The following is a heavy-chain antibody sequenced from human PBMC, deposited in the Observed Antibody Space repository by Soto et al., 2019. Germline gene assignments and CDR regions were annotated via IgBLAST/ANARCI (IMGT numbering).Heavy chain of an antibody. D-gene: IGHD6-19*01. CDR1: GYTFTSYY. CDR2: INPSGGST. V-gene: IGHV1-46*01. J-gene: IGHJ5*02. CDR3: ARARPGIAVAGTKGSGWFDH. Sequence: XSVKGSCKASGYTFTSYYMHWVRQAPGQGLEWMGIINPSGGSTSYAQKFQGRVTMTRDTSTSTVYMELSSLRSEDTAVYYCARARPGIAVAGTKGSGWFDHWGQGPLVTVSS.